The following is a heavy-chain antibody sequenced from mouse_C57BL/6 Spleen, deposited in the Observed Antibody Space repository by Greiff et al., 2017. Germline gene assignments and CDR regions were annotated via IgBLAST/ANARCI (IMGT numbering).Heavy chain of an antibody. Sequence: QVQLQQSGAELVKPGASVKMSCKASGYTFTTYPIEWMKQNHGKSLAWIGNFHPYNDDTKYNEKFKGKATLTVEKSSSTVYLELSRLTSDDSAVYYCARGGYYGSSPAWFAYWGQGTLVTVSA. CDR1: GYTFTTYP. V-gene: IGHV1-47*01. CDR2: FHPYNDDT. D-gene: IGHD1-1*01. CDR3: ARGGYYGSSPAWFAY. J-gene: IGHJ3*01.